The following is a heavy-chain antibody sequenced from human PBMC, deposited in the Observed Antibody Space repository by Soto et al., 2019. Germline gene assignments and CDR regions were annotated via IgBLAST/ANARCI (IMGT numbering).Heavy chain of an antibody. J-gene: IGHJ5*02. CDR2: IKQDGSEK. Sequence: GGSLRLSCAASGFTFSSYWMSWVRQAPGKGLEWVANIKQDGSEKYYVDSVKGRFTISRDNAKNSLYLQMNSLRAEDTAVYYCARDSRSTIFGVVTNNWFDPWGQGTLVTVSS. D-gene: IGHD3-3*01. V-gene: IGHV3-7*01. CDR3: ARDSRSTIFGVVTNNWFDP. CDR1: GFTFSSYW.